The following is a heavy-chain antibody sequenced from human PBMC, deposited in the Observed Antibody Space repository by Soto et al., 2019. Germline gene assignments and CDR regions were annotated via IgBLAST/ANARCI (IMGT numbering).Heavy chain of an antibody. CDR3: ARSPGRDWFDP. CDR2: IYYSGST. Sequence: PSETLSLTCTVSGGSISSGDYYWSWIRQPPGKGLEWIGYIYYSGSTYYNPSLKSRVTISVDTSKNQFSLKLSSVTAADTAVYYCARSPGRDWFDPWGQGTLATVSS. V-gene: IGHV4-30-4*01. CDR1: GGSISSGDYY. J-gene: IGHJ5*02.